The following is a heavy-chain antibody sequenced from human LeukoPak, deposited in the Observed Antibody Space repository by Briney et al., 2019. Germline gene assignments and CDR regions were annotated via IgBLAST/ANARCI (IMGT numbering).Heavy chain of an antibody. CDR3: ARALSGYYPFDY. J-gene: IGHJ4*02. CDR1: GFTFSSYA. V-gene: IGHV3-30-3*01. Sequence: GGSLRLSCAASGFTFSSYAMHWVRQAPGKGLEWVAVISYDGSNKYYADSVKGRFTITRDNSKNTLYLQMNSLRAEDTAVYYCARALSGYYPFDYWGQGTLVTVSS. CDR2: ISYDGSNK. D-gene: IGHD3-22*01.